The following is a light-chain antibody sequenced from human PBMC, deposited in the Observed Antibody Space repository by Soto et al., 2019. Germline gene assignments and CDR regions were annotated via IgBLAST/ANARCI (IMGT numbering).Light chain of an antibody. J-gene: IGKJ2*01. CDR2: GAS. CDR3: QQYNNWPPLYT. CDR1: QSVSSN. V-gene: IGKV3-15*01. Sequence: EIVMTQSPATLSVSPGERATLSCRASQSVSSNLAWYQQKPGQAPRLLIYGASTRATGIPARFSDSGSGTEFTLTISSLQSEDFAVYYCQQYNNWPPLYTFGQGTPLEIK.